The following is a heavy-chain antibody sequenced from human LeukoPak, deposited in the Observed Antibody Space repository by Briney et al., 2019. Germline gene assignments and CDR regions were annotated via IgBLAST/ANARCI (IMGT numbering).Heavy chain of an antibody. D-gene: IGHD2-15*01. J-gene: IGHJ4*02. V-gene: IGHV1-18*01. CDR3: ARVAPNRRYCSGGTCLNSFDY. Sequence: ASVKVSCKAFGYTFTNYGISWVRQAPGQGLEWMGWISAYNGHTNYAQRLQGRVTMTTDTSTSTAYMELRGLRSDDTAVYYCARVAPNRRYCSGGTCLNSFDYWGQGTLVTVSS. CDR2: ISAYNGHT. CDR1: GYTFTNYG.